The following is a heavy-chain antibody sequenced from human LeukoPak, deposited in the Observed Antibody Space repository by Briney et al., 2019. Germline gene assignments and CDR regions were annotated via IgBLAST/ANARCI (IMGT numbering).Heavy chain of an antibody. CDR1: GYTFTGYY. V-gene: IGHV1-2*02. CDR3: ARDSGYCSSTSCYVWFDP. CDR2: INPNSGGT. D-gene: IGHD2-2*01. J-gene: IGHJ5*02. Sequence: GASVKVSCKASGYTFTGYYMHWVRQAPGQGLEWMGWINPNSGGTNYAQKFQGRVTMTRDTSISTAYMELSRLRSDDTAVYYCARDSGYCSSTSCYVWFDPWGQGTLVTVSS.